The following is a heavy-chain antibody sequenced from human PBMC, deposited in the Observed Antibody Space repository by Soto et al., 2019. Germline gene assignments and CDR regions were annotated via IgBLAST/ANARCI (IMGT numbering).Heavy chain of an antibody. CDR1: GFTFSSCG. D-gene: IGHD3-22*01. Sequence: GGSLRLSCAASGFTFSSCGMHWVRQAPGKGLEWVAVIWYDGSNKYYADSVKGRFTISRDNSKNTLYLQMNSLRAEDTAVYYCARDDQYYYDSSGYYAEYFQHWGQGTLVTVSS. V-gene: IGHV3-33*01. CDR3: ARDDQYYYDSSGYYAEYFQH. J-gene: IGHJ1*01. CDR2: IWYDGSNK.